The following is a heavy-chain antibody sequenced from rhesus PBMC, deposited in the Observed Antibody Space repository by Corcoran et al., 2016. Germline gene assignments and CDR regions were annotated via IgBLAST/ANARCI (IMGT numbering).Heavy chain of an antibody. CDR2: INANSGST. CDR3: AKNAVGTTNNYGLNS. V-gene: IGHV4-80*01. CDR1: GVSIGNSW. Sequence: QVQLQESGPGLVTSSETLSLTCTVSGVSIGNSWWSWLRRSPGPGPEWIGEINANSGSTNYNPSLKSRVTFSRDASKNQFSLRLSSMTPADTAVYYCAKNAVGTTNNYGLNSWGQGVVVTVSS. J-gene: IGHJ6*01. D-gene: IGHD1-44*01.